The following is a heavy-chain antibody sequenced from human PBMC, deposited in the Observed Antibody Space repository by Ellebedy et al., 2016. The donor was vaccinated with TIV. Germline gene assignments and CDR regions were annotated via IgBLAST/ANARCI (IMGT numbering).Heavy chain of an antibody. CDR1: GFTFNSYA. CDR3: AKGRGGGSDSSTPRYYFDY. D-gene: IGHD2-2*01. J-gene: IGHJ4*02. Sequence: GESLKISCAASGFTFNSYAMSWVRQAPGKGLEWVSSFSNTGTRTYYADSVEGRFIISRDNSKKTLYLQMNSLRAEDTAVYYCAKGRGGGSDSSTPRYYFDYWGLGTLVTVSS. CDR2: FSNTGTRT. V-gene: IGHV3-23*01.